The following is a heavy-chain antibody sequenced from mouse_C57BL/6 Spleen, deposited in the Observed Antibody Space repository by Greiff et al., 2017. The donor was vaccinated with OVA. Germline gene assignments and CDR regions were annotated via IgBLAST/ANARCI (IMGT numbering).Heavy chain of an antibody. J-gene: IGHJ3*01. Sequence: VQLQQPGAELVKPGASVKLSCKASGYTFTSYWMQWVKQRPGQGLAWIGEIDPSDSYTNYNQKFKGKATLTVDTSSSTAYMQLSSLTSEDSAVYYCARGGLRPYAYWGQGTLVTVSA. CDR3: ARGGLRPYAY. CDR1: GYTFTSYW. V-gene: IGHV1-50*01. CDR2: IDPSDSYT. D-gene: IGHD2-4*01.